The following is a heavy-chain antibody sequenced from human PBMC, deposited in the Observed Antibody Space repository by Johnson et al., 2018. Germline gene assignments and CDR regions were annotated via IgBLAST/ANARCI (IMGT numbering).Heavy chain of an antibody. J-gene: IGHJ6*03. CDR3: ASAGRSTSAFYYYYYYMDV. D-gene: IGHD2-2*01. CDR2: ISDDGRNK. CDR1: DFTFSSYA. Sequence: QVQLVQSGGGVVQPGRSLRLSCAASDFTFSSYAMHWVRQAPGKVLEWVAVISDDGRNKYYAVSVKGRFTIPRDNSKSTLYLQLNSLGAEDPAVYYCASAGRSTSAFYYYYYYMDVWGKGTTVTVSS. V-gene: IGHV3-30-3*01.